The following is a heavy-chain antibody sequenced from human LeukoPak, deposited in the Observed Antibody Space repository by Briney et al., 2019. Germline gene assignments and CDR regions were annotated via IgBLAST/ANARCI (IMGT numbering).Heavy chain of an antibody. V-gene: IGHV3-23*01. D-gene: IGHD3-22*01. J-gene: IGHJ3*02. CDR2: ISGSGSST. CDR1: GFTFRVYA. Sequence: GGSLRLSCAASGFTFRVYAMTWVRQVPGKGLEWVSGISGSGSSTYSADSVKGRFTISRDNSNNKLYLQMNSLRAEDTALYYCAKAKITLIVVANPNSGALDIWGQGTMVTVSS. CDR3: AKAKITLIVVANPNSGALDI.